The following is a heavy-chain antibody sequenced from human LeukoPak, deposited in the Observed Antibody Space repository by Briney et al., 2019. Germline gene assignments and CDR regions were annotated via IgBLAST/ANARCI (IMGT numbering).Heavy chain of an antibody. CDR3: ATLGYDFWSGYYIWFDP. Sequence: SVKVSCKASGGTFSSYAISWVRQAPGQGLEWMGGIIPIFGTANYAQKFQGRVTITADESTSTAYMELSSLRSEDTAVYYCATLGYDFWSGYYIWFDPWGQGILVTVSS. CDR2: IIPIFGTA. CDR1: GGTFSSYA. J-gene: IGHJ5*02. D-gene: IGHD3-3*01. V-gene: IGHV1-69*13.